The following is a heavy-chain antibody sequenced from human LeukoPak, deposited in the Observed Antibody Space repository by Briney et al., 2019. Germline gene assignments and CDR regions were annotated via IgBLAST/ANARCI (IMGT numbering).Heavy chain of an antibody. CDR1: GFTFSSYA. CDR2: ISSSSSYI. CDR3: ARARYSSGWLSAY. D-gene: IGHD6-19*01. J-gene: IGHJ4*02. Sequence: GGSLRLSCAASGFTFSSYAMSWVRQAPGKGLEWVSSISSSSSYIYYADSVKGRFTISRDNAKNSLYLQMNSLRAEDTAVYYCARARYSSGWLSAYWGQGTLVTVSS. V-gene: IGHV3-21*01.